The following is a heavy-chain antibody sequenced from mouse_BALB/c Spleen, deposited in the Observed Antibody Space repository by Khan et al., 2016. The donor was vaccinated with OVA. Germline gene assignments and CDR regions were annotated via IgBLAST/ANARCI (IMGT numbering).Heavy chain of an antibody. V-gene: IGHV2-9*02. CDR1: GFSLTNYG. CDR2: IWAGGRK. D-gene: IGHD2-1*01. Sequence: VELVESGPAMVAPSQSPSITCTVSGFSLTNYGVHWVRQPPGKGLEWLGLIWAGGRKNYNSALMARLNISKVNAKSQVFLKMNRLQAYDTAIYYCAMFFGNYGWYFDVWGAGTTVTVSA. J-gene: IGHJ1*01. CDR3: AMFFGNYGWYFDV.